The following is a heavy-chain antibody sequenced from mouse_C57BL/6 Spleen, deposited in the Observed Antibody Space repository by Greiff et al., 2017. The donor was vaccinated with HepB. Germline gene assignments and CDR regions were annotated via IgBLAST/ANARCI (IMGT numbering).Heavy chain of an antibody. CDR2: INPSSGYT. V-gene: IGHV1-7*01. D-gene: IGHD1-1*01. CDR3: ARDYGSSCSYWYFDV. Sequence: QVQLQQSGAELAKPGASVKLSCKASGYTFTSYWMHWVKQRPGKGLEWIGYINPSSGYTKYNQKFKDKATLTADKSSSTAYMQLSSLTYEDSAVYDCARDYGSSCSYWYFDVWGTGTTVTVAS. CDR1: GYTFTSYW. J-gene: IGHJ1*03.